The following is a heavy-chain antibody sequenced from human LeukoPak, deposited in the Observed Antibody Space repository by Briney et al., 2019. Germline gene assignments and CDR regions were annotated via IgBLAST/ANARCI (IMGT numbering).Heavy chain of an antibody. CDR2: INEDGSTT. CDR1: GFTFSSNW. D-gene: IGHD1-26*01. V-gene: IGHV3-74*01. J-gene: IGHJ4*02. CDR3: VRDLGGRSGH. Sequence: PGGSLRLSCAASGFTFSSNWMHWVRQAPGKGLVWVSRINEDGSTTNYADSVKGRSTIFRGNAKNTLHLQMNSLRAEDTAVYYCVRDLGGRSGHWGQGTLVTVSS.